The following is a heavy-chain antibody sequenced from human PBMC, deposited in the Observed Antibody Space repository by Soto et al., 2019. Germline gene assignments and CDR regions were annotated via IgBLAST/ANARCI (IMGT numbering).Heavy chain of an antibody. J-gene: IGHJ6*03. CDR1: GGSISSGGYY. D-gene: IGHD2-15*01. CDR2: IYYSGST. Sequence: QVQLQESGPGLVKPSQTLSLTCTVSGGSISSGGYYWSWIRQHPGKGLEWIGYIYYSGSTYYNPSLKSRVTISVDTSKNQFSLKLSSVTAADTAVYYCARGRGYCSGGSCLYYYYYYMDVWGKGTTVTVSS. V-gene: IGHV4-31*03. CDR3: ARGRGYCSGGSCLYYYYYYMDV.